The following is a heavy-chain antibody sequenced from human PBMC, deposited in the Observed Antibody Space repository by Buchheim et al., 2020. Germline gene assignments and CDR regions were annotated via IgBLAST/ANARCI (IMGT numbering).Heavy chain of an antibody. CDR2: IYYSGST. CDR3: ASGGYYGSGSDYGGWFDP. D-gene: IGHD3-10*01. CDR1: GGSISSYY. J-gene: IGHJ5*02. V-gene: IGHV4-59*08. Sequence: QVQLQESGPGLVKPSETLSLTCTVSGGSISSYYWSWIRQPPGKGLEWIGHIYYSGSTNYNPSLKSRVAISTDTSKNRFSLRLSSVTAADTAVYYCASGGYYGSGSDYGGWFDPWGEGTL.